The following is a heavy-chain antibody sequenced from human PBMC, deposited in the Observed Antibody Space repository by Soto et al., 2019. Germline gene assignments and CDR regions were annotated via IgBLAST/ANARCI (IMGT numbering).Heavy chain of an antibody. J-gene: IGHJ3*01. CDR3: ARDRCSGGSCYRTYAFDL. V-gene: IGHV3-21*06. CDR1: GFILSNYT. Sequence: GGSLRLSCAGSGFILSNYTINWVRQAPGKGLEWVSSISGSSTYIYYADSVKGRFTISRDNAKNSLYLQMNSLRVEDTAVYYRARDRCSGGSCYRTYAFDLWGRGTLVTVSS. CDR2: ISGSSTYI. D-gene: IGHD2-15*01.